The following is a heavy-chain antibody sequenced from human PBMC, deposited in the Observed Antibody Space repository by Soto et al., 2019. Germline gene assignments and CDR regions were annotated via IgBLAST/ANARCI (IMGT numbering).Heavy chain of an antibody. D-gene: IGHD1-26*01. CDR3: ARDRGAGLSAAVVPINSWYLDL. J-gene: IGHJ2*01. CDR1: GFNFNNYG. V-gene: IGHV3-30*03. CDR2: ISHEGSST. Sequence: QVQLVESGGGVVQPGRSLKLSCAVSGFNFNNYGMHWARQAPGKGLEWVGVISHEGSSTYYRDSAKGRFIISRDTPKNTLYLQLNGLRVEDTAVYYCARDRGAGLSAAVVPINSWYLDLWGRGALVTVSS.